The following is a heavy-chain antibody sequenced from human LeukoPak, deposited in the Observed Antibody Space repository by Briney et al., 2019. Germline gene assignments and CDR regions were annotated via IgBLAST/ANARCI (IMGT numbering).Heavy chain of an antibody. J-gene: IGHJ6*03. D-gene: IGHD3-22*01. CDR1: GFIFTNYA. Sequence: GGSLRPSCAASGFIFTNYAMTWVRQAPVKGLEWVSAISGSGGSTYYADSVKGRFTISRDNSKNTLYLQMNSLRAEDTAVYYCAKAPRGYYDSSGFYYMDVWGKGTTVTVSS. CDR2: ISGSGGST. CDR3: AKAPRGYYDSSGFYYMDV. V-gene: IGHV3-23*01.